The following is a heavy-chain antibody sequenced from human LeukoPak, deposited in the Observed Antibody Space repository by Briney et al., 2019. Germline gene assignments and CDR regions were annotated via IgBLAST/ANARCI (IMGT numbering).Heavy chain of an antibody. V-gene: IGHV3-30*18. Sequence: GGSLRLSCAASGFTFSSYGMHWVRQAPGKGLEWVAVISYDGSNKYYADSVKGRFTISRDNSKNTLYLQMNSLRAEDTAVYYCANDRNWGSYYYYGMDVWGQGTTVTVSS. CDR2: ISYDGSNK. D-gene: IGHD7-27*01. CDR3: ANDRNWGSYYYYGMDV. CDR1: GFTFSSYG. J-gene: IGHJ6*02.